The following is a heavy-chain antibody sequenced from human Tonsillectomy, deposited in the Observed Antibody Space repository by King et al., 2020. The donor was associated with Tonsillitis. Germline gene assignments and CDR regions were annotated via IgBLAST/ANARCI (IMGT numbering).Heavy chain of an antibody. CDR3: AHIRGYGDYGPPSFDY. Sequence: VTLKESGPALVKPTQTLTLTCTFSGFSLSTSGMCVSWIRQPPGKALEWLALIDWDDDKYYSTSLKTRLTISKETSKNQVVLTMTNMDPVDTATYYCAHIRGYGDYGPPSFDYWGQGTLVTVSS. J-gene: IGHJ4*02. D-gene: IGHD4-17*01. CDR2: IDWDDDK. CDR1: GFSLSTSGMC. V-gene: IGHV2-70*01.